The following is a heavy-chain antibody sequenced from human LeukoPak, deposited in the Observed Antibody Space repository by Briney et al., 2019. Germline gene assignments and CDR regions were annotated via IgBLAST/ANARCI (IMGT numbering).Heavy chain of an antibody. D-gene: IGHD1-26*01. CDR1: GDAISTYY. Sequence: PLQTLSLTCTVSGDAISTYYWTWIPQPPGKGLEWIGYVHISGHSKYNPVLESRVTMSLETSKRQFTLNLKSVTAADTAVYYCARDLGSSFSFDVWGRGTEVTVSS. V-gene: IGHV4-59*01. CDR3: ARDLGSSFSFDV. CDR2: VHISGHS. J-gene: IGHJ3*01.